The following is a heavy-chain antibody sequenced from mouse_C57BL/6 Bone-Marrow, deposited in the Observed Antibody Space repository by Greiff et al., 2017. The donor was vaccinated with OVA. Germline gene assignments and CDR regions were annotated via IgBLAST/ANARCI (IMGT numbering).Heavy chain of an antibody. CDR2: INPYNGGT. Sequence: EVQLQQSGPVLVKPGASVKMSCKASGYTFTDYYMNWVKQSHGKSLEWIGVINPYNGGTSYNQKFKGKATLTVDKSSSTAYMELNSLTSEDSAVYYCARTGDGHYGRYYFDYWGQGTTLTVSS. D-gene: IGHD1-2*01. CDR1: GYTFTDYY. J-gene: IGHJ2*01. V-gene: IGHV1-19*01. CDR3: ARTGDGHYGRYYFDY.